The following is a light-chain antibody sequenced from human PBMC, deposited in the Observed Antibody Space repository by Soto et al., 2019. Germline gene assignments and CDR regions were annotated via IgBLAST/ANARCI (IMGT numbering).Light chain of an antibody. CDR2: AAS. CDR3: QQYGSSSTWT. V-gene: IGKV3-20*01. J-gene: IGKJ1*01. Sequence: EIVLTQSPGTLSLSPGERATLSCRASQSVSSAYLAWYQHKPGQPPTLLIYAASSRVTGIPDRFSGSGSGPDFTLTISRLEPEDFAVDYCQQYGSSSTWTFGQGTKVEIK. CDR1: QSVSSAY.